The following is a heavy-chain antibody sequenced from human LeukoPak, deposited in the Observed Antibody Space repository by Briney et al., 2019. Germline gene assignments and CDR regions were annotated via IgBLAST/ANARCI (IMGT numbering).Heavy chain of an antibody. J-gene: IGHJ4*02. V-gene: IGHV4-39*07. Sequence: SETLSLTCTVSGDSISSSSYYWGWIRQPPGKGLEWIGSIYYSGSTYYNPSLKSRVTISVDTSKNQFSLKLSSVTAADTAVYYCARTTYYDFWSGYFHYFDYWGQGTLVTVSS. CDR1: GDSISSSSYY. D-gene: IGHD3-3*01. CDR2: IYYSGST. CDR3: ARTTYYDFWSGYFHYFDY.